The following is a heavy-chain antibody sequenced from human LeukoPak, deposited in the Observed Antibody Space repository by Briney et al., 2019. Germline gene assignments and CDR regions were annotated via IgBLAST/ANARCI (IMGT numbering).Heavy chain of an antibody. J-gene: IGHJ6*03. CDR3: ARDQGSSSGRTYYYYYMDV. D-gene: IGHD6-6*01. CDR1: GGSISNYY. V-gene: IGHV4-59*01. CDR2: IYYSGST. Sequence: PSETLSLTCTVYGGSISNYYWSWIRQPPGKGLEWIGYIYYSGSTNYNPSLKSRVTISVDTSKNQFSLKLSSVTAADTAVYYCARDQGSSSGRTYYYYYMDVWGKGTTVTVSS.